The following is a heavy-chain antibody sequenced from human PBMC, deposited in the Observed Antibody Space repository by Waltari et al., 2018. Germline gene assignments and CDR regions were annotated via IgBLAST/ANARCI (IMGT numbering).Heavy chain of an antibody. CDR2: IRTKVESGTT. J-gene: IGHJ4*02. CDR3: IRDVFATXD. V-gene: IGHV3-49*04. Sequence: EVQLVESGGGLVQPGRSLRLSCRTSGXTFGDYAMCWVRQGPGKGLEWVGLIRTKVESGTTEYAASVKGRFTISRDDSKRIAYLQINSLKTEDTAVYXXIRDVFATXDWGQGTLVTVSS. CDR1: GXTFGDYA. D-gene: IGHD4-17*01.